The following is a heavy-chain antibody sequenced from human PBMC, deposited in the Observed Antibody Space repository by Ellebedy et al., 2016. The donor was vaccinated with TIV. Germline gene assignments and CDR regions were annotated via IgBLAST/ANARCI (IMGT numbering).Heavy chain of an antibody. CDR1: GFTFSDYY. V-gene: IGHV3-11*01. Sequence: GESLKISXAASGFTFSDYYMSWIRQAPGKGLEWVSYISSSGSTIYYADSVKGRFTISRDNAKNSLYLQMNSPRAEDTAVYYCARAPGYSYGFRSYWGQGTLVTVSS. D-gene: IGHD5-18*01. CDR3: ARAPGYSYGFRSY. CDR2: ISSSGSTI. J-gene: IGHJ4*02.